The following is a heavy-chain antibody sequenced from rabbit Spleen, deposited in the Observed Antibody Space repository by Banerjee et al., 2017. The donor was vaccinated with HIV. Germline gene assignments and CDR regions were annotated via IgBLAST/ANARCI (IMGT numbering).Heavy chain of an antibody. J-gene: IGHJ4*01. CDR1: GIDFSSYYY. D-gene: IGHD6-1*01. CDR2: ISVGSSGST. CDR3: ARDDGSYDYIDVYFNL. V-gene: IGHV1S45*01. Sequence: QEQLEESGGGLVQPEGSLTLTCTASGIDFSSYYYMCWARQAPGKGLEWIACISVGSSGSTYYASWAKGRFTVSKSSSTTVTLQMTSLTAADTAAYFCARDDGSYDYIDVYFNLWGQGTLVTVS.